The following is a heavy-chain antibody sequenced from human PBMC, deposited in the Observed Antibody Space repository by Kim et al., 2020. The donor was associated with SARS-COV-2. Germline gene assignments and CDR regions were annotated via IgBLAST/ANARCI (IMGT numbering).Heavy chain of an antibody. CDR2: IDPSDSYT. J-gene: IGHJ4*02. D-gene: IGHD3-3*01. Sequence: GESLKISCKGSGYSFTSYWISWVRQMPGKGLEWMGRIDPSDSYTNYSPSFQGHVTISADKSISTAYLQWSSLKASDTAMYYCATAGDYDFWSGRSNYWGQGTLVTVSS. V-gene: IGHV5-10-1*01. CDR3: ATAGDYDFWSGRSNY. CDR1: GYSFTSYW.